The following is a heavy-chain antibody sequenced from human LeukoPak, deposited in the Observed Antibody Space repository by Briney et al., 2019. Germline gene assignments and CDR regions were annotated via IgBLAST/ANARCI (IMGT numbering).Heavy chain of an antibody. CDR1: GFTFSLYG. CDR3: AKDGTDYALFD. Sequence: GGSLRLSCAASGFTFSLYGMHWVRQAPGKGLEWVAVISYDGSNEHYADSVKGRFTISRDNSKNSLYLQMNSLRAEDTAVYYCAKDGTDYALFDWGQGTLVTVSS. D-gene: IGHD4-17*01. CDR2: ISYDGSNE. J-gene: IGHJ4*02. V-gene: IGHV3-30*18.